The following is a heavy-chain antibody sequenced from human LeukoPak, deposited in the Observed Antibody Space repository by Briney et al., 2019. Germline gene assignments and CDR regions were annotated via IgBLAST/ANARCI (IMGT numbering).Heavy chain of an antibody. J-gene: IGHJ3*01. CDR2: ISGDGAST. CDR1: GFTFAIHA. Sequence: PGGSLRLSCAASGFTFAIHAMTWVRPAPGKGLEWVSGISGDGASTHYAESVKGQSTISRDNSQNTLFLQMNSLRVEDTAIYYCAKDSYVSGRPLHTFDVWGQGTMVTVSS. V-gene: IGHV3-23*01. CDR3: AKDSYVSGRPLHTFDV. D-gene: IGHD3-10*01.